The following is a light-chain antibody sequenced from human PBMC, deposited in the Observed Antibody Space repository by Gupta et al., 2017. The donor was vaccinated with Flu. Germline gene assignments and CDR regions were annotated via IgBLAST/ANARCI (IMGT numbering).Light chain of an antibody. CDR2: PTT. CDR1: TGTVTSDDW. CDR3: LLPRDSGRV. Sequence: QAVATQLPSLTVPPGGTVSPTRGSRTGTVTSDDWPYWFQQKPGPVPRTILPPTTHKLYWPPARFSGSLPAGKAALTLSGAQAEDDDDYFYLLPRDSGRVFGGGTKLTVL. J-gene: IGLJ3*02. V-gene: IGLV7-46*01.